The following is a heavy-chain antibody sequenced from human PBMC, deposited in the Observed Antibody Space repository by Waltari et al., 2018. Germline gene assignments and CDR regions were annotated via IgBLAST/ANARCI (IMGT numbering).Heavy chain of an antibody. CDR3: ARFQSSSSGSYYYGMDV. V-gene: IGHV1-2*04. D-gene: IGHD6-6*01. Sequence: QVQLVQSGAEVKKPGASVKVSCKASGYTFTGYYMHWVRQAPGQGLEWMGWINPNRGGRNDAQTFQGWVTMTRDTSISTAYMELSRLRSDDTAVYYCARFQSSSSGSYYYGMDVWGQGTTVTVSS. CDR1: GYTFTGYY. J-gene: IGHJ6*02. CDR2: INPNRGGR.